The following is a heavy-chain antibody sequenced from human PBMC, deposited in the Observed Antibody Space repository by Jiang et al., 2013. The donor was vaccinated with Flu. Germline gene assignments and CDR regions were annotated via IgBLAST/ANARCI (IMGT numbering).Heavy chain of an antibody. V-gene: IGHV6-1*01. CDR2: TYYRSKWYN. Sequence: SQTLSLTCAISGDSVSSNSAAWNWIRQSPSRGLEWLGRTYYRSKWYNDYAVSVKSRITINPDTSKNQFSLQLNSVTPEDTAVYYCARGGRNPSLEYSSSSYFDYWGQGTLVTVSS. D-gene: IGHD6-6*01. J-gene: IGHJ4*02. CDR3: ARGGRNPSLEYSSSSYFDY. CDR1: GDSVSSNSAA.